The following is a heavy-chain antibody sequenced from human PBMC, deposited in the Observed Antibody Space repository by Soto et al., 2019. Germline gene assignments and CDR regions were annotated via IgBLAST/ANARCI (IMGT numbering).Heavy chain of an antibody. CDR3: VLSTRVAYYFDY. D-gene: IGHD2-2*01. J-gene: IGHJ4*02. Sequence: GASVKVSCKASGYTFTSYYMHWVRQAPGQGLEWMGGIIPIFGTANYAQKFQGRVTITADKSTSTAYMELSSLRSEDTAVYYCVLSTRVAYYFDYWGQGTLVTVSS. CDR2: IIPIFGTA. CDR1: GYTFTSYY. V-gene: IGHV1-69*06.